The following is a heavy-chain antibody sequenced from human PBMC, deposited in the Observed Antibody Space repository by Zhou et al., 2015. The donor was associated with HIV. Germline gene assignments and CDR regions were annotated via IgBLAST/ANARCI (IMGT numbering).Heavy chain of an antibody. D-gene: IGHD6-6*01. CDR2: IIPIFGTA. Sequence: QVQLVQSGAEVKKPGSSVKVSCKASGGTFSSYAISWVRQAPGQGLEWMGGIIPIFGTANYAQKFQGRVTITADESTSTAYMELSSLRSEDTAVYYCARGSDLAAQDHYYYYYYMDVWGKGTTVTVSS. CDR3: ARGSDLAAQDHYYYYYYMDV. V-gene: IGHV1-69*01. CDR1: GGTFSSYA. J-gene: IGHJ6*03.